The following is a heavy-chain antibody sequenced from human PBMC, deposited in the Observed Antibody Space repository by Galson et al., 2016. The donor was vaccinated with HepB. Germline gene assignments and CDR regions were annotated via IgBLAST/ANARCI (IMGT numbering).Heavy chain of an antibody. J-gene: IGHJ4*02. D-gene: IGHD2-15*01. V-gene: IGHV3-66*02. CDR1: GFIVSSNY. CDR3: AKQRGYCSGGGCYSGGGYLDY. Sequence: SLRLSCAASGFIVSSNYMSWVRQAPGKGLEWVSVIYSGSSTSYADSVKGRYAMSRDNSKNTRYLQMNSLRVEDTAVYYCAKQRGYCSGGGCYSGGGYLDYWGQGTLVTVSS. CDR2: IYSGSST.